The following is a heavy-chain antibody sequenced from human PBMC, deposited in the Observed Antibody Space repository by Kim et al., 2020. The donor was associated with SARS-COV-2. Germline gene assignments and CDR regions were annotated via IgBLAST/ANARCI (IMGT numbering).Heavy chain of an antibody. D-gene: IGHD5-18*01. Sequence: SETLSLTCTVSGRSIGNSSYYWGWIRLPPGKGLEWIGNIYDSGKTYYNPSLKSRVTISVDTSKNQFFLKLTSVTAADTAMYYCARPKYSYKNWFDPWGQGTLVTVSS. V-gene: IGHV4-39*01. CDR1: GRSIGNSSYY. CDR3: ARPKYSYKNWFDP. CDR2: IYDSGKT. J-gene: IGHJ5*02.